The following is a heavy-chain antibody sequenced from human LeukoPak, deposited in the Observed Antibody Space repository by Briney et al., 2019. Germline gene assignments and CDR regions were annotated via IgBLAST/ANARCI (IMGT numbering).Heavy chain of an antibody. V-gene: IGHV3-15*01. CDR2: INYKTSGGTA. D-gene: IGHD3-3*01. Sequence: GGSLRLSCAVSGFTFNNARISWVRQAPGKGLEWVGRINYKTSGGTADCAAPVKGRFTISRDDSEDTLYLQMNSLQTEDTAVYYCTTDHRTIYGVVFPDYWGQGTPVTVSS. J-gene: IGHJ4*02. CDR3: TTDHRTIYGVVFPDY. CDR1: GFTFNNAR.